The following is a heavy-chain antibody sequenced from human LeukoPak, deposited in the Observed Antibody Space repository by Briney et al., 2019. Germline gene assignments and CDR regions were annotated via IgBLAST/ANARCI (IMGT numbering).Heavy chain of an antibody. J-gene: IGHJ4*02. Sequence: GGSLRLSCAASGFTVSSTYMSWVRRAPGKGLQWVSLIYTSGSTKYADTVQDRFTISRDNSRNTVYLQMNSLRAEDTAFYYCARMGAGGTGPFDNWGPGTLVTVSS. CDR2: IYTSGST. V-gene: IGHV3-66*01. D-gene: IGHD2-8*02. CDR1: GFTVSSTY. CDR3: ARMGAGGTGPFDN.